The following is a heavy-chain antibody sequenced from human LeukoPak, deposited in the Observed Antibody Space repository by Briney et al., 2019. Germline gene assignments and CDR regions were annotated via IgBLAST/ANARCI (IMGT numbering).Heavy chain of an antibody. D-gene: IGHD6-6*01. CDR1: GFRFNIYW. Sequence: GGSLRLSCAASGFRFNIYWMRWVRQAPGKGLQWVANIKQDGSEKYYVDSVKGRFTISRDNAKNSLYLQMNGLRAEDTAVYYCVRDRPQYGNTHLFVPWGQGILVTVSS. CDR2: IKQDGSEK. CDR3: VRDRPQYGNTHLFVP. V-gene: IGHV3-7*01. J-gene: IGHJ5*02.